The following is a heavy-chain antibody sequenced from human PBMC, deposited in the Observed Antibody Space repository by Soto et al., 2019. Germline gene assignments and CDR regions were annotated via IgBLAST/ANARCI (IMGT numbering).Heavy chain of an antibody. CDR3: ATGLGSPRSTSRNWFDP. D-gene: IGHD2-2*01. V-gene: IGHV1-24*01. Sequence: ASVKVSCKVSGYTLTELSMHWVRQAPGKGLEWMGGFDPEDGETIYAQKFQGRVTMTEDTSTDTAYMELSSLRSEDTAVYYCATGLGSPRSTSRNWFDPWGQGTLVTVSS. CDR2: FDPEDGET. J-gene: IGHJ5*02. CDR1: GYTLTELS.